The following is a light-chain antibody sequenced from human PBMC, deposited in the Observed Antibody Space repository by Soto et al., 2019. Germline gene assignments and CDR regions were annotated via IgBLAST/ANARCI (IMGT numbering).Light chain of an antibody. CDR1: QSIRINN. CDR3: QQYGDSRT. J-gene: IGKJ1*01. V-gene: IGKV3-20*01. CDR2: DAS. Sequence: EIVLTQSPGTLSVSPGERATLSCRASQSIRINNLAWYEQKPGQAPRLLIYDASSRATGIPDRFSGSGSGTDFTLTISRLEPEDFAVYYCQQYGDSRTFGQGTRVEI.